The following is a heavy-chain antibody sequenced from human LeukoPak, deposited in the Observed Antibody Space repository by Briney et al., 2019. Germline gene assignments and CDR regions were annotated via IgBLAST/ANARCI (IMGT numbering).Heavy chain of an antibody. CDR2: INTNTGNP. D-gene: IGHD3-22*01. CDR3: ARGGYDSSGYLEYCFDY. CDR1: GYTFTSYA. Sequence: ASVKVSCKASGYTFTSYAMNWVRQAPGQGLEWMGWINTNTGNPTYAQGFTGRFVFSLDTSVSTAYLQISSLKAEDTAVYYCARGGYDSSGYLEYCFDYWGQGTLVTVSS. V-gene: IGHV7-4-1*02. J-gene: IGHJ4*02.